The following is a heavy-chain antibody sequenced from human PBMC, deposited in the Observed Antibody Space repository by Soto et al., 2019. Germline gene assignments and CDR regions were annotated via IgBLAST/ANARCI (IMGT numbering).Heavy chain of an antibody. Sequence: GGSLRLSCTASGFTFINYGMSWVRQAPGKGLEWVSAISGSGGSTYYADSVKGRFIISRDNSKNVLYLQVNSLRAEDTALYYCAKDRLGEQWLVGFDYWGQGALVTVSS. V-gene: IGHV3-23*01. J-gene: IGHJ4*02. CDR3: AKDRLGEQWLVGFDY. CDR2: ISGSGGST. D-gene: IGHD6-19*01. CDR1: GFTFINYG.